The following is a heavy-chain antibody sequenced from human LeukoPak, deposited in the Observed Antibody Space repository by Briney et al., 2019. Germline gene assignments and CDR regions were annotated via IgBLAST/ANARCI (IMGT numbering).Heavy chain of an antibody. Sequence: GGSLRLSCAASGFTLSSYAMSWVRQAPGKGLEWVSAISDTGNTYHADSVKGRFTISRDSSKNTLFLQMNRLRPEDAAVYYCAKGDYYDSSGYSGWDYWGQGTLVTVSS. CDR1: GFTLSSYA. CDR3: AKGDYYDSSGYSGWDY. J-gene: IGHJ4*02. CDR2: ISDTGNT. V-gene: IGHV3-23*01. D-gene: IGHD3-22*01.